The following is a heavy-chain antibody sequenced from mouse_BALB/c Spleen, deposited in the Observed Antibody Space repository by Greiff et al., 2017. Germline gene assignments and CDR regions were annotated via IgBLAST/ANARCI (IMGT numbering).Heavy chain of an antibody. Sequence: EVKLMESGPSLVKPSQTLSLTCSVTGDSITSGYWNWIRKFPGNKLEYMGYISYSGSTYYNPSLKSRISITRDTSKNQYYLQLNSVTTEDTATYYCARWGYGGYYAMDYWGQGTSVTVSS. CDR2: ISYSGST. V-gene: IGHV3-8*02. CDR1: GDSITSGY. J-gene: IGHJ4*01. D-gene: IGHD1-2*01. CDR3: ARWGYGGYYAMDY.